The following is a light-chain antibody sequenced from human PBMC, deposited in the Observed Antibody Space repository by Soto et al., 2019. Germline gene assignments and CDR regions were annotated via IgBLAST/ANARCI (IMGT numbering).Light chain of an antibody. V-gene: IGLV2-11*01. CDR1: SSDVGRYNY. CDR3: CSFAGSYTFV. J-gene: IGLJ1*01. Sequence: QSALTQPRSVSGSPGQSVTISCTGASSDVGRYNYVSWYQQHPGKAPKLLIYDVIKRPSGVPDRFSGSKSGNTASLTISGLQAEDEADYYCCSFAGSYTFVFGTGTKLTVL. CDR2: DVI.